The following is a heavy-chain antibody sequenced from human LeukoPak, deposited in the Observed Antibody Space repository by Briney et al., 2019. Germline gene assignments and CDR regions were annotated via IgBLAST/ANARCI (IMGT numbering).Heavy chain of an antibody. Sequence: HPGGSLRLSCAASGFTFSSYWMSWVRQAPGKGLEWVANIKQDGSEKYYVDSVKGRFTISRDNAKNSLYLQMNSLRAEDTAVYYCARDRGTIFPYYFDYWGQGTLVTVSS. V-gene: IGHV3-7*01. CDR3: ARDRGTIFPYYFDY. J-gene: IGHJ4*02. CDR1: GFTFSSYW. D-gene: IGHD3-9*01. CDR2: IKQDGSEK.